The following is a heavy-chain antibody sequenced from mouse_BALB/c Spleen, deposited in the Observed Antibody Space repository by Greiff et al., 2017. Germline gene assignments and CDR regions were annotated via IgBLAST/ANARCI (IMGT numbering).Heavy chain of an antibody. CDR3: ARKGGDYEREDFAY. CDR1: GYSITSDYA. Sequence: DVKLVESGPGLVKPSQSLSLTCTVTGYSITSDYAWNWIRQFPGNKLEWMGYISYSGSTSYNPSLKSRISITRDTSKNQFFLQLNSVTTEDTATYYWARKGGDYEREDFAYWGQGTLVTVSA. CDR2: ISYSGST. D-gene: IGHD2-4*01. J-gene: IGHJ3*01. V-gene: IGHV3-2*02.